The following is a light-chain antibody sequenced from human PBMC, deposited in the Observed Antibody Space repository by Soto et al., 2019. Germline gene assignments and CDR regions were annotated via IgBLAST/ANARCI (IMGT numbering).Light chain of an antibody. J-gene: IGLJ1*01. CDR1: NSNIGAAYD. Sequence: QLVLTQPPSVSGAPGQRVTISCTGTNSNIGAAYDVQWYQQIPGAAPKLLIYDNTNRPSAVPDRFSASKSGTSASLAITGLQPEDEADYYCQSYDIRLSAYVFGSGTKVTVL. CDR2: DNT. CDR3: QSYDIRLSAYV. V-gene: IGLV1-40*01.